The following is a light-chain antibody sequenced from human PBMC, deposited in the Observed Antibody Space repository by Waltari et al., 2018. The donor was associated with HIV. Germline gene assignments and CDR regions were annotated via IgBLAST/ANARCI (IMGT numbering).Light chain of an antibody. CDR1: SSHVGSYNL. CDR2: EVS. Sequence: QSALTQPASVSGSPGQSLTISCTGTSSHVGSYNLVSWYQQHPGKALKLMIYEVSKRPSGVSNRFSGSKSGNTASLTISGLQAEDEADYYCCSYAGSSTFVVFGGGTKLTVL. CDR3: CSYAGSSTFVV. J-gene: IGLJ2*01. V-gene: IGLV2-23*02.